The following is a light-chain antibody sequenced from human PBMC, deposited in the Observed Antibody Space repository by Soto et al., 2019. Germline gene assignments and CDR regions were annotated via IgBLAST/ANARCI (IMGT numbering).Light chain of an antibody. V-gene: IGLV1-40*01. CDR3: QSYDSSLSGYV. Sequence: QSAVAQPPSVSWAPGQRVPLSRSWGSSQIGAGYDVHWYQQLPGTAPKLLIYGNSNRPSGVPDRFSGSKSGTSASLAITGLQAEDEADYYCQSYDSSLSGYVFGTGTKVTVL. CDR1: SSQIGAGYD. J-gene: IGLJ1*01. CDR2: GNS.